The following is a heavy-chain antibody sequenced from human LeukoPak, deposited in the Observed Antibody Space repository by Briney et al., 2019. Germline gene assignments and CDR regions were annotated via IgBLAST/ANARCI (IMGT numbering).Heavy chain of an antibody. Sequence: GGSLRLSCAASGFTFSDYYMSWIRQAPGKGLEWVSYISSSGNNIYYADSVKGRFTISRDNAKNSLYLQMNSLRAEDTAVYYCARTGYYYDSSGYYFDYWGQGTLVTVSS. CDR1: GFTFSDYY. V-gene: IGHV3-11*01. CDR3: ARTGYYYDSSGYYFDY. J-gene: IGHJ4*02. D-gene: IGHD3-22*01. CDR2: ISSSGNNI.